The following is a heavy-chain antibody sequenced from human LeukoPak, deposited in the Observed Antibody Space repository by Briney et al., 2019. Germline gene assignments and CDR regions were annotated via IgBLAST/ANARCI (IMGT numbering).Heavy chain of an antibody. D-gene: IGHD3-22*01. Sequence: GGSLRLSCAASGFTFISYGMHWVRQAPGKGLEWVAFIRYDGSNKYYADSVKGRFTISRDNSKNTLYLQMKSLRAEDTAVYYCAKSAVVVVRYFDYWGQGTLVTVSS. J-gene: IGHJ4*02. CDR3: AKSAVVVVRYFDY. V-gene: IGHV3-30*02. CDR2: IRYDGSNK. CDR1: GFTFISYG.